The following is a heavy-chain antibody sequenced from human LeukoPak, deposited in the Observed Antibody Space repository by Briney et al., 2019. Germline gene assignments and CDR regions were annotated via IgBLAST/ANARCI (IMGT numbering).Heavy chain of an antibody. V-gene: IGHV3-23*01. Sequence: PGGSLRLPCAASGFTFSNYAMSWVRQAPGKGLEWVSGISGGGVTTFYADSVKGRFTISRDNSKNTLYLQVNSLRAADTAIYYCAKVQEMDTVLPPFHYWGQGTLVTVSS. D-gene: IGHD5-24*01. CDR3: AKVQEMDTVLPPFHY. CDR1: GFTFSNYA. CDR2: ISGGGVTT. J-gene: IGHJ4*02.